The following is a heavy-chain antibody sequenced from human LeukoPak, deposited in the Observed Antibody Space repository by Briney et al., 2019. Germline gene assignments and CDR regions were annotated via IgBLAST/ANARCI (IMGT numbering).Heavy chain of an antibody. V-gene: IGHV3-7*03. CDR2: IKQDGSEK. CDR3: ARGPQWFGELSYFDY. CDR1: GFTISSYW. D-gene: IGHD3-10*01. Sequence: GGSLRLSCAASGFTISSYWMSWVRQAPGKGLEWVANIKQDGSEKYYVDSVKGRFTISRDNAKNSLYLQMNSLRAEDTAVYYCARGPQWFGELSYFDYWGPGTLVTVSS. J-gene: IGHJ4*02.